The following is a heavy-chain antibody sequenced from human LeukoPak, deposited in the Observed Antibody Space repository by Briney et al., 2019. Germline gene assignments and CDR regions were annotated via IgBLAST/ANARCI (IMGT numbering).Heavy chain of an antibody. D-gene: IGHD5-18*01. J-gene: IGHJ6*03. CDR1: GGSFSGYY. V-gene: IGHV4-34*01. Sequence: SETLSLTCAVYGGSFSGYYWSWIRQPPGKGLEWIGEINHSGSTNYNPSLKSRVTISVDTSKNQFSLKLSSVTAADTAVYYCASGYPYSYGYGQRAYYMDVWGKGTTVTVSS. CDR2: INHSGST. CDR3: ASGYPYSYGYGQRAYYMDV.